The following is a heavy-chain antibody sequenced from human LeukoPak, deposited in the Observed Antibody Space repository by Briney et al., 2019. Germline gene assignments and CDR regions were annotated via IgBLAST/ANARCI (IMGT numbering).Heavy chain of an antibody. J-gene: IGHJ4*02. CDR3: ARLSHRGVALN. D-gene: IGHD3-10*01. V-gene: IGHV4-59*01. CDR2: IYYSGST. CDR1: GGSISSYY. Sequence: SETLSLTCTVSGGSISSYYWSWIWQPPGKGLEWIGYIYYSGSTNYNPSLKSRVTISVDTSKNQFSLRLSSVTAADTAVYYCARLSHRGVALNWGQGTLVTVSS.